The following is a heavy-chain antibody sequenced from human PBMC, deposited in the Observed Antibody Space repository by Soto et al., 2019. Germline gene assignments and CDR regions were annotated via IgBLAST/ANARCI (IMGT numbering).Heavy chain of an antibody. Sequence: QVQLQQSGPGLVKPSETLSLTCSVSSGPTSSHNWGWIRQTPGRGLEWIGYVYSTGGTSYNPSLNSRVTISADTSTNHISLTLTSVTAAETALYYGVRQGIGNLHCIVDVWGQGTTVRVSS. CDR1: SGPTSSHN. J-gene: IGHJ6*02. D-gene: IGHD1-1*01. CDR2: VYSTGGT. CDR3: VRQGIGNLHCIVDV. V-gene: IGHV4-59*08.